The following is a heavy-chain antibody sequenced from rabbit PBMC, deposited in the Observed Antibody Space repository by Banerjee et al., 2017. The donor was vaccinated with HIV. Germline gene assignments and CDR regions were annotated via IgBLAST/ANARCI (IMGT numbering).Heavy chain of an antibody. J-gene: IGHJ4*01. Sequence: QEQLEESGGDLVKPEGSLTLTCTASGFSFTSNYWICWVRQAPGKGLEWIGCIYIGSSGTTYYASWAKGRFTISKTSSTVDLKMTSLTAADTATYFCARYGDYGDGDLWGPGTLVTVS. CDR1: GFSFTSNYW. D-gene: IGHD2-1*01. V-gene: IGHV1S45*01. CDR3: ARYGDYGDGDL. CDR2: IYIGSSGTT.